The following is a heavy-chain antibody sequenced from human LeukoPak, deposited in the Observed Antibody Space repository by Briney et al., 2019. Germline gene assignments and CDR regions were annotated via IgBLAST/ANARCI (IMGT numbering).Heavy chain of an antibody. D-gene: IGHD5-18*01. V-gene: IGHV3-33*01. CDR1: GFTFSSYG. J-gene: IGHJ4*02. CDR3: ASRIRGTYCFDY. Sequence: GGSLRLSCAASGFTFSSYGMHWVRQAPGKGLEWVAVIWYDGSNKYYADSVKGRFTISRDNSKNTLYLQMNSLRAEDTAVYYCASRIRGTYCFDYWGQGTLVTVSS. CDR2: IWYDGSNK.